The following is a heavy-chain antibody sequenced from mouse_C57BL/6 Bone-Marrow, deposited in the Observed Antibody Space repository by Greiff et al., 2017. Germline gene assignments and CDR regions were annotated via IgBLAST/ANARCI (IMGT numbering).Heavy chain of an antibody. D-gene: IGHD2-3*01. V-gene: IGHV1-69*01. CDR3: ERCSSYDGYLWFAY. J-gene: IGHJ3*01. Sequence: QVQLQQPGAELVMPGASVKLSCKASGYTFTSYWMHWVKQRPGQGLEWIGDIDPYDGYTTYNQKFKGKATLTVDKSSSTAYMQLSSLTSEDSAVYYGERCSSYDGYLWFAYWGQGTLVTVSA. CDR2: IDPYDGYT. CDR1: GYTFTSYW.